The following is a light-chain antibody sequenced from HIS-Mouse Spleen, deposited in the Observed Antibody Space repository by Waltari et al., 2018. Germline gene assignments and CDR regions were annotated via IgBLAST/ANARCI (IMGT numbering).Light chain of an antibody. Sequence: DIQLTQAPSFLSASVGDRVTITCRASQGISSYLAWYQQKPGKATKLLIYAASTLQSGVPSRFSGSGSGTDFTLTISCMKSEDFATYYCQQYYSFPRTFGQGTKVEIK. CDR2: AAS. J-gene: IGKJ1*01. CDR1: QGISSY. CDR3: QQYYSFPRT. V-gene: IGKV1-9*01.